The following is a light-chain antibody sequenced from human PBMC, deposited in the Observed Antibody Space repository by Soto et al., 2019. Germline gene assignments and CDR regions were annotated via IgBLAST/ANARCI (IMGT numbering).Light chain of an antibody. J-gene: IGKJ1*01. V-gene: IGKV1-5*01. CDR2: DAS. Sequence: DIQMTQSPSTLSASVGDRVTITCRASQSISSWFAWYQQKPGKAPKLLIYDASSLESGLPSRFSASGPGTEFTLPIISLQPDDFASYYCQQYKSYSAWTFGQGTKVEIK. CDR3: QQYKSYSAWT. CDR1: QSISSW.